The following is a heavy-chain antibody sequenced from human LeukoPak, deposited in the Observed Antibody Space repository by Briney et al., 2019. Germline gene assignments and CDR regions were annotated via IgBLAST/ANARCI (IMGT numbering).Heavy chain of an antibody. D-gene: IGHD1-20*01. Sequence: ASVKVSCKASGYTFTSYYMHWVRQAPGQGLEWMGIINPSGGSTSYAQKFQGRVTMTRDTSTSTVYMELSSLRSDDTAVYYCARTVDSYNWRENWFDPWGQGTLVTVSS. CDR1: GYTFTSYY. V-gene: IGHV1-46*01. CDR3: ARTVDSYNWRENWFDP. CDR2: INPSGGST. J-gene: IGHJ5*02.